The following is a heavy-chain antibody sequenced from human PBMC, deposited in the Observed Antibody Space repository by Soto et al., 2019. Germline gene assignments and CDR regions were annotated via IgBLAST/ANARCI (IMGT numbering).Heavy chain of an antibody. Sequence: QVQLVQSGTEVKKPGASVKVSCKASGYDITAYYIHWVRQAPGQGLEWMGWIDPRSGGAIYAQKFQDNVTMPGYTSISTVYLDLSGLRSDVTALCYCARDAYGIYPYWGKGTLVTVSS. V-gene: IGHV1-2*02. D-gene: IGHD1-26*01. J-gene: IGHJ4*02. CDR2: IDPRSGGA. CDR3: ARDAYGIYPY. CDR1: GYDITAYY.